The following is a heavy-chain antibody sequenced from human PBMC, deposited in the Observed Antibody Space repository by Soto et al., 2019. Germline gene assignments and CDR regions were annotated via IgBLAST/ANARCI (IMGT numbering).Heavy chain of an antibody. D-gene: IGHD6-19*01. CDR1: GFTFSSYA. CDR3: AREEYSSGWPDYYYYGMDV. Sequence: GGSLRLSCAASGFTFSSYAMHWVRQAPGKGLEWVAVISYDGSNKYYADSVKGRFTISRDNSKNTLYLQMNSLRAEDTAVYYCAREEYSSGWPDYYYYGMDVWGQGTTVTVSS. CDR2: ISYDGSNK. V-gene: IGHV3-30*01. J-gene: IGHJ6*02.